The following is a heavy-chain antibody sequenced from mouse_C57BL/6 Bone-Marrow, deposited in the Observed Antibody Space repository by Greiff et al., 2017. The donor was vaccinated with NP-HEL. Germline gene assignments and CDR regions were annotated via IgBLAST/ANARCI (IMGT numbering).Heavy chain of an antibody. CDR2: ISYDGSN. J-gene: IGHJ2*01. V-gene: IGHV3-6*01. CDR1: GYSITSGYY. CDR3: ARDVGYYCDY. Sequence: EVQLQESGPGLVKPSQSLSLTCSVTGYSITSGYYCNWIRQFPGNKLEWMGYISYDGSNNYNPSLKNRSSITRDTAKNQFFLKLNSVTTEDTATYYCARDVGYYCDYWGQGTTLTVSS.